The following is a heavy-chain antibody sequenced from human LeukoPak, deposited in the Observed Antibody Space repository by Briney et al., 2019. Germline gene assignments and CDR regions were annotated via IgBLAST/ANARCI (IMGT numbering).Heavy chain of an antibody. D-gene: IGHD6-13*01. J-gene: IGHJ4*02. CDR2: ISSSSSYI. CDR3: ARDIEAAGLFLDY. V-gene: IGHV3-21*01. CDR1: GFTFSSYS. Sequence: PGGSLRLSCAASGFTFSSYSMNWVRQAPGQGLEWVSSISSSSSYIYYADSVKGRFTITRDNAKNSLYLQMNSLRAEDTAVYYCARDIEAAGLFLDYWGQGTLVTVSS.